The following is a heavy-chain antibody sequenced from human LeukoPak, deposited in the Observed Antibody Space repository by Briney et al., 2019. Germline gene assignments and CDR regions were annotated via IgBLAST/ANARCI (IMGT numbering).Heavy chain of an antibody. D-gene: IGHD1-14*01. CDR3: ASGPTGFA. J-gene: IGHJ5*02. CDR1: GFTFSSYW. CDR2: IKSDGSST. V-gene: IGHV3-74*01. Sequence: GGSLRLSCAASGFTFSSYWMHWVRHAPGKGLVWVSRIKSDGSSTRYADSVKGRFTVSRDNAKNTLYLQMNSLRAEDTAVYFCASGPTGFAWGQGTLVTVSS.